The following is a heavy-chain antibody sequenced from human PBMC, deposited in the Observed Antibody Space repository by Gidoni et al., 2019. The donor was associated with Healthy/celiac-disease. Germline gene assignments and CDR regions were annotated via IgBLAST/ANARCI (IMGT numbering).Heavy chain of an antibody. V-gene: IGHV2-26*01. CDR3: ARIVRGVWFDP. CDR2: IFSNDEK. CDR1: RFSLSNARMG. J-gene: IGHJ5*02. Sequence: QVTLKESGPVLVKPTETLTLTCTVPRFSLSNARMGVSWSRQPPVKALEWLAHIFSNDEKSYSTSLKSRLTISKDTTKSQVVLTMTNMDPVDTATYYCARIVRGVWFDPWGQGTLVTVSS.